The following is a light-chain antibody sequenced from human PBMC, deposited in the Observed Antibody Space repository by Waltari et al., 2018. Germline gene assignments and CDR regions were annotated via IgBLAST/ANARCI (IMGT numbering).Light chain of an antibody. Sequence: QAGLTQPPSVSKALRQTATLTCTGNNNNVGNQAPAWLHLHQGHPPKVPSYRKNNRPSGISERFSASRSGNTASLTITGLQPEDEADYYCSAWDTSLSAWVFGGGTRLTVV. V-gene: IGLV10-54*01. J-gene: IGLJ3*02. CDR3: SAWDTSLSAWV. CDR1: NNNVGNQA. CDR2: RKN.